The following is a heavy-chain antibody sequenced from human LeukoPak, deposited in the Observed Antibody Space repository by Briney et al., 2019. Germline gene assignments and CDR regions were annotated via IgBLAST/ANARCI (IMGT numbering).Heavy chain of an antibody. Sequence: GGSLRLSCAASGFTFSTYWMSWVRQAPGKGLEWVANINQDGSEKNYVDSVKGRFTISRDNPKNSLYLQMNSLRAEDTAVYYCARPRYCSTNCYIDYWGQGTLVAVYS. J-gene: IGHJ4*02. D-gene: IGHD2-2*01. CDR2: INQDGSEK. V-gene: IGHV3-7*01. CDR1: GFTFSTYW. CDR3: ARPRYCSTNCYIDY.